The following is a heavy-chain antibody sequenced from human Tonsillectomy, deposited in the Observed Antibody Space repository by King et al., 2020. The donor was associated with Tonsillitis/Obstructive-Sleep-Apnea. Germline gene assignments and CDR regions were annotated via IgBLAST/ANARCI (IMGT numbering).Heavy chain of an antibody. CDR3: ARPRRFVCRYCSSTAYMDV. CDR2: ISYDGNNK. J-gene: IGHJ6*03. V-gene: IGHV3-30*04. CDR1: GFTFSSYA. D-gene: IGHD2-2*01. Sequence: VQLVESGGGVVQPGRSLRLSCAASGFTFSSYAMHWVRQAPGKGLEWVAVISYDGNNKYYADSVKGRFTISRDNSKNTLYLQMNSLRAEDTAVYYCARPRRFVCRYCSSTAYMDVWGKGTTVTVSS.